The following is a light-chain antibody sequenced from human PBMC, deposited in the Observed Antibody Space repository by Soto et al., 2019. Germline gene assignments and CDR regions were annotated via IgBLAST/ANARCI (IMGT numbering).Light chain of an antibody. CDR1: QSVSGDY. CDR2: DAS. V-gene: IGKV3D-20*01. CDR3: QQYGDSPPWT. Sequence: EIVLTQSPATLSLSPGERATLSCGASQSVSGDYLAWYQQKPGLAPRLLIYDASNRATGIPDRFSGSGSGTDFTLTISRLEPEDFAVYFCQQYGDSPPWTFGQGTRVEIK. J-gene: IGKJ1*01.